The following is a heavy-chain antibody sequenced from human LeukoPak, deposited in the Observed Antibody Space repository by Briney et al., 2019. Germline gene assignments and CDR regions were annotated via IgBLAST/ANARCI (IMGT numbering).Heavy chain of an antibody. D-gene: IGHD6-6*01. V-gene: IGHV1-2*02. J-gene: IGHJ5*02. Sequence: ASVKVSCKASGYTFTGYYMHWVRQAPGQGLEWMGWINPNSGGTNYAQKFQGRVTMTRDTSISTAYMELSRLRSDDTALYYCAKDSVGPYSSSSDNWFDPWGQGTLVTVSS. CDR2: INPNSGGT. CDR1: GYTFTGYY. CDR3: AKDSVGPYSSSSDNWFDP.